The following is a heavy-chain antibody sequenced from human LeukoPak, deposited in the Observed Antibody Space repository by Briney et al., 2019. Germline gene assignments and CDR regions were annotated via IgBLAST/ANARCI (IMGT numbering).Heavy chain of an antibody. Sequence: ESGPALVKPTQTLTLTCTSSGFSLSTRGMCVTWIRQPPGKALEWVARVDWDDDRYFSTSLKTRLTISKDTSKDQVVLTMTNMDPVDTATYYCARHNGFSSSLDYWGQGTLVTVSS. CDR2: VDWDDDR. CDR1: GFSLSTRGMC. D-gene: IGHD2-8*01. J-gene: IGHJ4*02. CDR3: ARHNGFSSSLDY. V-gene: IGHV2-70*11.